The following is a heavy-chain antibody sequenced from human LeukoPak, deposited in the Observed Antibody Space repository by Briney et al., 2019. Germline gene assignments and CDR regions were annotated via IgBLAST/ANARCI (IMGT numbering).Heavy chain of an antibody. CDR3: SRESGAFSPFGY. CDR2: ISLSGRT. CDR1: GGSISRTNW. J-gene: IGHJ4*02. V-gene: IGHV4-4*02. Sequence: SGTLSLTCDVSGGSISRTNWWSWVRQSPGQGLEWIGEISLSGRTNYNPSLQSRVTMSLDESKNQLSLDLASVTAADTAVYYCSRESGAFSPFGYWGQGTLITVHS. D-gene: IGHD1-26*01.